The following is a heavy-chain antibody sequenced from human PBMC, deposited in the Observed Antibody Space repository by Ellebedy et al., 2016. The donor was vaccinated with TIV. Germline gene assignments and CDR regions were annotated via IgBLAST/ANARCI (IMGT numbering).Heavy chain of an antibody. V-gene: IGHV5-10-1*01. CDR2: IDPSDSYP. CDR1: GNIFNNYW. CDR3: ARQSDYFDP. J-gene: IGHJ5*02. D-gene: IGHD4-11*01. Sequence: GESLKISCKDSGNIFNNYWISWVRQMPGKGLEWMGRIDPSDSYPYYSPSFQGHVTISIDKSISTVYLQWTSLRASDTAIYYCARQSDYFDPWGQGTLVTVSS.